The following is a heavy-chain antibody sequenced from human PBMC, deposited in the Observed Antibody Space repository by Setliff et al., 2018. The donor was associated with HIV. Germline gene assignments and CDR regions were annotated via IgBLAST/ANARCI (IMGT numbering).Heavy chain of an antibody. V-gene: IGHV3-30*02. CDR1: EFTVSRYH. CDR2: IRYDGSNK. D-gene: IGHD3-22*01. CDR3: AKDRYYDSSGSPFDY. J-gene: IGHJ4*02. Sequence: PGGSLRLSCAASEFTVSRYHMSWVRQAPGKGLEWVAFIRYDGSNKYYADSVKGRFTISRDNSKNTLYLQMNSLRAEDTAVYYCAKDRYYDSSGSPFDYWGQGTLVTVS.